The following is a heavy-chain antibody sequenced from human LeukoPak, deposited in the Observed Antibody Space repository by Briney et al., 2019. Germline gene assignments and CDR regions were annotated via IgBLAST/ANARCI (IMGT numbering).Heavy chain of an antibody. CDR3: AKGGSINYNSPVKGVYFDH. CDR2: ISWNSGSI. Sequence: GGSLRLSCAASGFTFDDYAMHWVRQAPGKGLEWVSGISWNSGSIGYADSVKGRFTISRDNAKNSLYLQMNSLRAEDTALYYCAKGGSINYNSPVKGVYFDHWGQGTLVTVSS. D-gene: IGHD5-24*01. CDR1: GFTFDDYA. J-gene: IGHJ4*02. V-gene: IGHV3-9*01.